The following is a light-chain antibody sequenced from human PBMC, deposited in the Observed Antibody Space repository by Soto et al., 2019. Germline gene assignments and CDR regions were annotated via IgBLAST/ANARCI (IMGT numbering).Light chain of an antibody. Sequence: QSVLTQPPSVSGAPGQRVTISCTGSSSNIGAGYDVHWYQQLPGTAPKLLIYGNSNRPSGVPDRFSGSKSGTSASLAITGLQAEDEADYYCQSYDSSLNGSVVFGGGTKLTVL. CDR2: GNS. CDR1: SSNIGAGYD. CDR3: QSYDSSLNGSVV. J-gene: IGLJ2*01. V-gene: IGLV1-40*01.